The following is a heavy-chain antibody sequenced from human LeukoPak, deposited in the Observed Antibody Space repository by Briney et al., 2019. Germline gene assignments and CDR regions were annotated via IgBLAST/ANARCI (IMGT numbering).Heavy chain of an antibody. CDR3: ARGEGRWDIVVVPTRLLFVDY. CDR1: GYTFTGYY. J-gene: IGHJ4*02. CDR2: INPNSGGT. Sequence: GASVKVSCKASGYTFTGYYMHWVRQAPGQGLEWMGWINPNSGGTNYAQKFQGRVTMTRDTSISTAYMELSRLRSDDTAVYYCARGEGRWDIVVVPTRLLFVDYWGQGTLVTVSS. D-gene: IGHD2-2*01. V-gene: IGHV1-2*02.